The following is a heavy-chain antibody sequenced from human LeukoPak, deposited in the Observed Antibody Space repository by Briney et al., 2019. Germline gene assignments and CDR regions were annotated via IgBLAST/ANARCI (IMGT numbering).Heavy chain of an antibody. Sequence: PGGSLRLPCAVSGFTFSTYWMHWVRQAPGKGLVWVSLINIDGSSTSYADSVRGRFTISRDNAKNTLYLQMNSLRAEDTAVYYCARVLVGAAFDIWGQGTRFTVSP. V-gene: IGHV3-74*01. CDR2: INIDGSST. CDR1: GFTFSTYW. J-gene: IGHJ3*02. CDR3: ARVLVGAAFDI. D-gene: IGHD3-10*01.